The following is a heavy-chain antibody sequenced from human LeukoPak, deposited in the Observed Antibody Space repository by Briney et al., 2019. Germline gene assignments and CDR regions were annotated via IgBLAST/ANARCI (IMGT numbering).Heavy chain of an antibody. D-gene: IGHD3-9*01. Sequence: GGSLRLSCAASGFTFSSYSMNWVRQAPGKGLEWVSSISSSSSYIYYADSVKGRFTISRDNAKNSLYLQMNSLRAEDTAVYYCARDFGRYVDWLSRDLFDYWGQGTLVTVSS. CDR2: ISSSSSYI. CDR1: GFTFSSYS. V-gene: IGHV3-21*01. J-gene: IGHJ4*02. CDR3: ARDFGRYVDWLSRDLFDY.